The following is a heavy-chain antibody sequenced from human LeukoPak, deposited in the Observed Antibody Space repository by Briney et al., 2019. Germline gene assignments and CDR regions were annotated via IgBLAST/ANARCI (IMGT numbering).Heavy chain of an antibody. CDR1: GFTFSSYG. CDR3: ARDLDTAMVWDY. D-gene: IGHD5-18*01. V-gene: IGHV3-33*01. Sequence: GGSLRLSCAASGFTFSSYGMHWVRQAPGKGREWVAVIWYDGSNKYYADSVKGRFTISRDNSKNTLYLQMNSLRAEDTAVYYCARDLDTAMVWDYWGQGTLVTVSS. CDR2: IWYDGSNK. J-gene: IGHJ4*02.